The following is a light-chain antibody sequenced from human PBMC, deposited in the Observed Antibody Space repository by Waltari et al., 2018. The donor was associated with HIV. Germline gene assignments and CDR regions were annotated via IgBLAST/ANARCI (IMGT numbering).Light chain of an antibody. CDR1: QSINIY. CDR2: AAS. CDR3: QQSYSGLI. Sequence: DIQMTQPPSSLSASLGDRVTITCRASQSINIYLNWYQQKSGKAPNLLIYAASNLESGVPSRFSGNGSGTDFTLTINGLQREDFATYYCQQSYSGLIFGPGTRVDV. V-gene: IGKV1-39*01. J-gene: IGKJ3*01.